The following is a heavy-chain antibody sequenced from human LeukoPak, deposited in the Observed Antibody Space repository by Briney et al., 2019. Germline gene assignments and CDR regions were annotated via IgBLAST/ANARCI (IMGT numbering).Heavy chain of an antibody. Sequence: PGGSLRLSCAASGFTFSSYWMSWVRQAPGKGLEWVANIRHDGSDKYHVDSVKGRFTISRDNAKNSLFLQMNSLRGEDTAVYYCARGDPDYWGQGTLVTDSS. CDR2: IRHDGSDK. D-gene: IGHD2-21*02. J-gene: IGHJ4*02. CDR3: ARGDPDY. CDR1: GFTFSSYW. V-gene: IGHV3-7*01.